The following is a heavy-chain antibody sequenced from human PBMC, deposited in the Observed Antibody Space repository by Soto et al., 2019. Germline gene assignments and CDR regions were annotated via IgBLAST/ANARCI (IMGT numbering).Heavy chain of an antibody. D-gene: IGHD1-26*01. V-gene: IGHV3-30-3*01. J-gene: IGHJ6*02. CDR2: ISYDGSNK. CDR3: ARDRKRSSPTHYYYYYGMDV. Sequence: QVQLVESGGGVVQPGRSLRLSCAASGFTFSSYAMHWVRQAPGKGLEWVAVISYDGSNKYYADSVKGRFTISRDNSKNTLYLQMNSLRAEDTAVYYCARDRKRSSPTHYYYYYGMDVWGQGTTVTVSS. CDR1: GFTFSSYA.